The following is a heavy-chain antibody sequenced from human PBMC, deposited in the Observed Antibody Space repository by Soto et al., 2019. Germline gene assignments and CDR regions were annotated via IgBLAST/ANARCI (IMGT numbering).Heavy chain of an antibody. V-gene: IGHV1-2*02. Sequence: QVQLVQSGAEVKKPGASLKVSCKASGYIFTGYYIHWVRQAPGQGLEWMGWINPNSGGTNFAQRFQGRVALTTDTSTGTASMELRRLKFATTPVYYVPRPPPLRVLTLDIGDFELGYWGQGTLVTVSS. CDR2: INPNSGGT. J-gene: IGHJ4*02. CDR3: PRPPPLRVLTLDIGDFELGY. D-gene: IGHD2-2*03. CDR1: GYIFTGYY.